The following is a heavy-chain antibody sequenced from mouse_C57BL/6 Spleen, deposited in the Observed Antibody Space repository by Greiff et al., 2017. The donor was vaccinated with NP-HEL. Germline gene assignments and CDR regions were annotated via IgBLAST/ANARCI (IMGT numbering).Heavy chain of an antibody. V-gene: IGHV1-59*01. Sequence: QVQLQQPGAELVRPGTSVKLSCKASGYTFTSYWMHWVKQRPGQGLEWIGVIDPSDSYTNYNQKFKGKATLTVDTSSSTAYMQLSSLTSEDSAVYYCARCYDYYSGSYGYFDVWGTGTTVTVSS. CDR3: ARCYDYYSGSYGYFDV. J-gene: IGHJ1*03. CDR2: IDPSDSYT. CDR1: GYTFTSYW. D-gene: IGHD1-1*01.